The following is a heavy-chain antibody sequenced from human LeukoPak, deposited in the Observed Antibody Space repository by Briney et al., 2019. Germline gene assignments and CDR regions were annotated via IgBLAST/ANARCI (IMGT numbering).Heavy chain of an antibody. CDR2: INHSGST. V-gene: IGHV4-34*01. D-gene: IGHD6-13*01. CDR1: GGSFSGYY. CDR3: ARQPGWVAAANY. J-gene: IGHJ4*02. Sequence: PSETLSLTCAVYGGSFSGYYWSWIRQPPGKGLEWIGEINHSGSTYYNPSLKSRVTISVDTSKNQFSLKLSSVTAADTAVYYCARQPGWVAAANYWGQGTLVTVSS.